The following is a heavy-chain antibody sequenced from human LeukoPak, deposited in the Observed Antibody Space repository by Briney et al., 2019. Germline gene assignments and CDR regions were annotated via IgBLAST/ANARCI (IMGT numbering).Heavy chain of an antibody. J-gene: IGHJ4*02. CDR1: GYTFTSNY. CDR3: ARDQEGFDY. V-gene: IGHV1-46*01. Sequence: GASVKVSCKASGYTFTSNYIHWVRQASGQGLEWMGMIYSRDGSTSYAQKFQGRVTVTRDTSTSTVHMELSGLRSEDTAVYYCARDQEGFDYWGQGTLVTVSS. CDR2: IYSRDGST.